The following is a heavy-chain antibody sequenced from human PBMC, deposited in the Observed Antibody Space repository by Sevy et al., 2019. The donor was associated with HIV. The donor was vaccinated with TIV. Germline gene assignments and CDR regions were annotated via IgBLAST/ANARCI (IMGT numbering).Heavy chain of an antibody. CDR1: GFSFGDYA. D-gene: IGHD1-1*01. CDR3: TRWKGANTIFDY. J-gene: IGHJ4*02. Sequence: GGSLRLSCTASGFSFGDYAMNWVRQAPGKGLEWVAFLKNKARGGTLAHAASVIGRFTISRDDSKSIFDLQMNDRRTEDTGVYYCTRWKGANTIFDYWGQGALVTVSS. CDR2: LKNKARGGTL. V-gene: IGHV3-49*04.